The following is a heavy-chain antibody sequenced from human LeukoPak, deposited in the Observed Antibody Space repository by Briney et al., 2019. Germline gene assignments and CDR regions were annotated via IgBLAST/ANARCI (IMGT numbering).Heavy chain of an antibody. CDR3: AKDRGVTVAARPPHDY. J-gene: IGHJ4*02. CDR2: IRYDGSNK. Sequence: GGSLRLSCAASGFTFSSYGMHWVRQAPGKGLEWVAFIRYDGSNKYYADSVKGRFTISRDNSKNTLYLQMNSLRAEDTAVYYCAKDRGVTVAARPPHDYWGQGTLVTVSS. CDR1: GFTFSSYG. D-gene: IGHD6-6*01. V-gene: IGHV3-30*02.